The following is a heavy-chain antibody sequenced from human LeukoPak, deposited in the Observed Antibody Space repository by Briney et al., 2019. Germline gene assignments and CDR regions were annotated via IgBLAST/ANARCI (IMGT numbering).Heavy chain of an antibody. CDR2: ISAYNGNT. J-gene: IGHJ6*02. CDR1: GYTFTSYG. V-gene: IGHV1-18*01. Sequence: ASVKVSCKASGYTFTSYGISWVRQAPGQGLEWMGWISAYNGNTNYEQKLQGRVTMTTDTSTSTAYMELRSLRSDDTAVYYCARGGPRSFLMGYYYYGMDVWGQGTTVTVSS. D-gene: IGHD1-26*01. CDR3: ARGGPRSFLMGYYYYGMDV.